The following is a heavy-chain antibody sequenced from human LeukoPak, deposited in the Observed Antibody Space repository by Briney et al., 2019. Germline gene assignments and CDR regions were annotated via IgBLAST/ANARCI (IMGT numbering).Heavy chain of an antibody. CDR2: IYYSGST. V-gene: IGHV4-39*07. J-gene: IGHJ4*02. Sequence: PSETLSLTCTVSGGSISSSSYYWGWIRQPPGKGLEWIGSIYYSGSTYYNPSLKSRVTISVDTSKNQFSLKLSSVTAADTAVYYCASVCSSSSRINPYYFDYWGQGTLVTVSS. D-gene: IGHD6-13*01. CDR1: GGSISSSSYY. CDR3: ASVCSSSSRINPYYFDY.